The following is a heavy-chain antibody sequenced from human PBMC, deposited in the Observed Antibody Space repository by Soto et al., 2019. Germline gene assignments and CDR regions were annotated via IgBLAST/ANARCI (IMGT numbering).Heavy chain of an antibody. CDR3: AKDFAILVVTAHSGLDY. D-gene: IGHD2-21*02. CDR2: ISGSGGST. CDR1: EGTFGSYA. V-gene: IGHV3-23*01. J-gene: IGHJ4*02. Sequence: GRSMRVSSGAAEGTFGSYAGSWVRQAPGKGLEWVSAISGSGGSTYYADSVKGRFTISRDNSKNTLYLQMNSLRAEDTAVYYFAKDFAILVVTAHSGLDYWGQGTLVTVSS.